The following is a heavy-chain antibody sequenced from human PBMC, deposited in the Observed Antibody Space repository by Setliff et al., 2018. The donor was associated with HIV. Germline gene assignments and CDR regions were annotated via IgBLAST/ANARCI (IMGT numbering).Heavy chain of an antibody. CDR3: ARDTAFSTTWTPSP. V-gene: IGHV3-74*03. J-gene: IGHJ5*02. CDR2: TNTDGSGT. D-gene: IGHD2-2*01. CDR1: GFKFSSYW. Sequence: LRLSCAVSGFKFSSYWMHWVRQAPGKGLVWVSRTNTDGSGTTYADSVKGRFTVSRDNAKNTLFLQMNSLRAEDTAVYYCARDTAFSTTWTPSPWGPGTLVTVSS.